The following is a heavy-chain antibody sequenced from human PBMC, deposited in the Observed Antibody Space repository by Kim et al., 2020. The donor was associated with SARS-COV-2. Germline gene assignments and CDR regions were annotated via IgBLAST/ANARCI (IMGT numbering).Heavy chain of an antibody. J-gene: IGHJ4*02. Sequence: SETLSLTCTVSGGSISSSSYYWGWIRQPPGKGLEWIGSIYYSGSTYYNPSLKSRVTISVDTSKNQFSLKLSSVTAADTAVYCCARHIPHRWYRFAMIDYWGQGTLVTVSS. CDR3: ARHIPHRWYRFAMIDY. D-gene: IGHD6-13*01. CDR1: GGSISSSSYY. CDR2: IYYSGST. V-gene: IGHV4-39*01.